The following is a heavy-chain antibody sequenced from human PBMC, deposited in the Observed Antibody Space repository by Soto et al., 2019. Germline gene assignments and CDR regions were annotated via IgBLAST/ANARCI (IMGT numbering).Heavy chain of an antibody. D-gene: IGHD3-10*01. V-gene: IGHV3-33*01. CDR2: IWYDGSNK. CDR3: ARDRVLGSGSGDYYYYYGMDV. CDR1: GFTFSSYG. J-gene: IGHJ6*02. Sequence: GGSLRLSCAASGFTFSSYGMHWVRQAPGKGLEWVAVIWYDGSNKYYADSVKGRFTISRDNSKNTLYLQMNSLRAEDTAVYYCARDRVLGSGSGDYYYYYGMDVWGQGTRSPSP.